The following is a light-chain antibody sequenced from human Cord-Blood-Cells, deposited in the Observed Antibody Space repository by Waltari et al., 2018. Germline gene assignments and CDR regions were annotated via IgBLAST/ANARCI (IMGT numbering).Light chain of an antibody. Sequence: QSALTQPPSASGSPGQSVTISCTGTSSAVGGYNYVSWYQQHPGKAPKLMIYEVSKRPSGVPDRFSGSKSGNTASLTVSGRQAEDEADYYCSSYAGSNNVFGTGTKVTVL. J-gene: IGLJ1*01. CDR2: EVS. V-gene: IGLV2-8*01. CDR1: SSAVGGYNY. CDR3: SSYAGSNNV.